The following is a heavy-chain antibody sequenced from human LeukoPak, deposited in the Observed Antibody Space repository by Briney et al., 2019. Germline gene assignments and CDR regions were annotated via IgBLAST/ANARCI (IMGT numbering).Heavy chain of an antibody. Sequence: ASVKVSCKASGYTFTGYYMHWVRQAPGQRLEWMGWINPNSGGTNYAQKFQVRVTMTRDTSISTAYMELSRLRSDDTAVYHCARESRMVRGVIITGWFDPGGQGTLVTVSS. D-gene: IGHD3-10*01. CDR2: INPNSGGT. J-gene: IGHJ5*02. CDR3: ARESRMVRGVIITGWFDP. V-gene: IGHV1-2*02. CDR1: GYTFTGYY.